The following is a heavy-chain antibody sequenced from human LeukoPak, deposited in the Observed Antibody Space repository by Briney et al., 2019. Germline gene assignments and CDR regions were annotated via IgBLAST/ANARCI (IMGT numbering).Heavy chain of an antibody. CDR3: ARGVRWLQLSYFDY. CDR1: GGSISSGGYY. V-gene: IGHV4-31*03. D-gene: IGHD5-24*01. J-gene: IGHJ4*02. Sequence: SETLSLTCTVSGGSISSGGYYWRWIRQHPGKGLEWIGYIYYSGSTYYNPSLKSRVTISVDTSKNQFSLKLRSVTAADTAVYYCARGVRWLQLSYFDYWGQGTLVTVSS. CDR2: IYYSGST.